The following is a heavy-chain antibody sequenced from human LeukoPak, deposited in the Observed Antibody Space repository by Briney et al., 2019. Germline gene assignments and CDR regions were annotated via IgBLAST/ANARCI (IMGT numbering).Heavy chain of an antibody. CDR1: GGSISSYY. D-gene: IGHD5-18*01. V-gene: IGHV4-4*09. J-gene: IGHJ5*02. CDR2: IYTSGST. CDR3: ARGGSYGTASWFDP. Sequence: SETLSLTCTVSGGSISSYYWSWIRQPPGKGLEWIGYIYTSGSTNYNPSLKSRVTISVDTSKNQFSLKLSSVTAADTAVYYCARGGSYGTASWFDPWGQGTLVTVSS.